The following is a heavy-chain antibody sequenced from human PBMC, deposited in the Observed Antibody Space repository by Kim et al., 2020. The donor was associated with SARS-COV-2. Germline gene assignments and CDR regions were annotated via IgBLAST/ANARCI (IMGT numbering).Heavy chain of an antibody. D-gene: IGHD1-26*01. Sequence: GGSLRLSCAASGFTFSSYSMNWVRQAPGKGLEWVSSISSSSSYIYYADSVKGRFTISRDNAKNSLYLQMNSLRAEDTAVYYCAVVGRSTAFDIWGQGTMVTVSS. CDR3: AVVGRSTAFDI. CDR2: ISSSSSYI. J-gene: IGHJ3*02. V-gene: IGHV3-21*01. CDR1: GFTFSSYS.